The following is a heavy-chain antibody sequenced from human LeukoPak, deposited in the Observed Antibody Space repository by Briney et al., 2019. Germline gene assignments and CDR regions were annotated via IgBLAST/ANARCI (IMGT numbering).Heavy chain of an antibody. Sequence: PGGSLRPSCAASGFTFSSYEMNWVRQAPGKGLEWVSYISSSGSTIYYADSVKGRFTISRDNAKNSLYLQMNSLRAEDTAVYYCARDRLLLWFGELSNYYYYGMDVWGKGTTVTVSS. CDR3: ARDRLLLWFGELSNYYYYGMDV. CDR2: ISSSGSTI. D-gene: IGHD3-10*01. CDR1: GFTFSSYE. V-gene: IGHV3-48*03. J-gene: IGHJ6*04.